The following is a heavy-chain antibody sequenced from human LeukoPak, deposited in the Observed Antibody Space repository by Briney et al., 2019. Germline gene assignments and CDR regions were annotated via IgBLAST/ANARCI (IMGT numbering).Heavy chain of an antibody. CDR1: GFTFSSYA. D-gene: IGHD3-10*01. J-gene: IGHJ4*02. V-gene: IGHV3-7*01. Sequence: GGSLRLSCAASGFTFSSYAMSWVRQAPGKGLEWVANIKQDGSEKYYVDSVKGRFTISRDNAKNSLYLQMNSLRAEDTAVYYCARDQGNYYGTTDWGQGTLVTVSS. CDR3: ARDQGNYYGTTD. CDR2: IKQDGSEK.